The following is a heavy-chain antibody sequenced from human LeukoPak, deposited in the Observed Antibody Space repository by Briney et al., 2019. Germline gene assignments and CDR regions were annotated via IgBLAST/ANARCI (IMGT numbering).Heavy chain of an antibody. CDR2: VFPDDSDT. D-gene: IGHD3-10*01. CDR3: ARQGNYYGSGSLWGYFDY. CDR1: GYSFTSNW. Sequence: GESLKISCKGSGYSFTSNWIGWVRQMPGKGLEWMGIVFPDDSDTRYSPSFQGQVTISADKSISTIYLQWTSLRAPDAAMYYCARQGNYYGSGSLWGYFDYWGQGTLVTVSS. V-gene: IGHV5-51*01. J-gene: IGHJ4*02.